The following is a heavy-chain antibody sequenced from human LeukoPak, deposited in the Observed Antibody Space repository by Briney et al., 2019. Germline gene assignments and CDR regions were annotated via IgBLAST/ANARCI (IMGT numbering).Heavy chain of an antibody. CDR1: GFTFSSYA. V-gene: IGHV3-30-3*01. J-gene: IGHJ4*02. CDR2: ISYDGSNK. Sequence: GGSLRLSCAASGFTFSSYAMHWVRQAPGKGLEWVAVISYDGSNKYYADSVKGRFTISRDNSKNTLYLQMNSLRAEDTAVYYCARVRERWLQLGIFDYWGQGTLVTVSS. CDR3: ARVRERWLQLGIFDY. D-gene: IGHD5-24*01.